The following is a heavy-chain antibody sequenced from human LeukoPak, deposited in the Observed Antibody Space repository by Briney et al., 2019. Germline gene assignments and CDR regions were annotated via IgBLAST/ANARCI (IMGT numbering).Heavy chain of an antibody. D-gene: IGHD1-26*01. CDR3: ARDRWELPYYFDY. CDR1: GYIFSTYK. Sequence: ASVNVSFKASGYIFSTYKIHWVRQAPGQRLEWMGWINVGNDNKIYSQKFQDRFTITKDTPASTVYMELSSLRSEDTAVYYCARDRWELPYYFDYWGQGTLVTVSS. CDR2: INVGNDNK. V-gene: IGHV1-3*01. J-gene: IGHJ4*02.